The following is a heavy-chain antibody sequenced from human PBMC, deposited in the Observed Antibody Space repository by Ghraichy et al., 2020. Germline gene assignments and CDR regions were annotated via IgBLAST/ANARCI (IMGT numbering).Heavy chain of an antibody. J-gene: IGHJ4*02. Sequence: LSLTCAASGFTFSAYNMFWVRQAPGRGLEWVSYISTSGSTIYYADSVKGRFTISRDNAQSSVFLQMNSLTGEDTAVYYCSRGRTGELLDYWGQGILVAVSS. CDR3: SRGRTGELLDY. CDR1: GFTFSAYN. D-gene: IGHD1-26*01. V-gene: IGHV3-11*04. CDR2: ISTSGSTI.